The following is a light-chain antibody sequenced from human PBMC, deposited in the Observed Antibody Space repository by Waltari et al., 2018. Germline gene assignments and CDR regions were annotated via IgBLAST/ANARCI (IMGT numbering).Light chain of an antibody. J-gene: IGKJ1*01. Sequence: VLTQSPGTLSLSPGERATLSCRTSQSVSSRYLAWYQQRPGQPPSLPIYGAYGRAPGGADRFTDSGIGTDFTLTIYILGPEDLAVYYCQQYGSSLWTFGQRTKVEIK. CDR1: QSVSSRY. V-gene: IGKV3-20*01. CDR3: QQYGSSLWT. CDR2: GAY.